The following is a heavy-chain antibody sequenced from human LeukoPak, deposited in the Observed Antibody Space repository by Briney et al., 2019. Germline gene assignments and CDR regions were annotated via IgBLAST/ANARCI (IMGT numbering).Heavy chain of an antibody. Sequence: SETLSLTCTVSGGSISSYYWSWIRQPPGKGLEWIGYIYYSGSTNYNPSLKSRVTISVDTSKNQFSLRLSSVTAADTGVYYCAAGITGTTGYYYYYYMDVWGKGTTVTVSS. D-gene: IGHD1-7*01. CDR3: AAGITGTTGYYYYYYMDV. CDR1: GGSISSYY. J-gene: IGHJ6*03. CDR2: IYYSGST. V-gene: IGHV4-59*08.